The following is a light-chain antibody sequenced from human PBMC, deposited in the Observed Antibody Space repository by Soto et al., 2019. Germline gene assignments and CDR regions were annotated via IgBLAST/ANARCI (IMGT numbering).Light chain of an antibody. J-gene: IGKJ1*01. CDR2: AAS. V-gene: IGKV3-15*01. CDR3: QQYYHWPRT. CDR1: QSVASN. Sequence: EVVMTQSPATLSVSPGERATLSCRASQSVASNLAWYQQKPGQTPRLLIYAASTRATGIPARFSGSGSGTDFNLTITSLQSEDFAVYYCQQYYHWPRTFGQGTKVEIK.